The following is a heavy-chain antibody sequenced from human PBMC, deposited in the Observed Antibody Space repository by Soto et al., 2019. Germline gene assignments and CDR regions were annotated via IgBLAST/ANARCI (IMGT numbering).Heavy chain of an antibody. D-gene: IGHD3-3*01. CDR2: ISSSSSYI. CDR3: ARAPDITIFGVVISYYFDY. J-gene: IGHJ4*02. CDR1: GFTFSSYS. V-gene: IGHV3-21*01. Sequence: GGSLRLSCAASGFTFSSYSMNWVRQAPGKGLEWVSSISSSSSYIYYADSVKGRFTISRDNAKNSLYLQMNSLRAEDTAVYYCARAPDITIFGVVISYYFDYWGQGTLVTVSS.